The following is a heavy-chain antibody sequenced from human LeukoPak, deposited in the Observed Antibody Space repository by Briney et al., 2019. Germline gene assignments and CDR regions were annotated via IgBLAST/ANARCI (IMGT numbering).Heavy chain of an antibody. CDR1: GFIFGDYN. Sequence: GGSLRLSCAASGFIFGDYNMNWVRQAPGKGLVWVSRIASDGSSTTYADSVKGRFSISRDNAKNTLYLQMNSLRVEDTAVYYCARGRPHGNDYWGQGTLVTVSS. CDR3: ARGRPHGNDY. J-gene: IGHJ4*02. V-gene: IGHV3-74*01. CDR2: IASDGSST. D-gene: IGHD4-23*01.